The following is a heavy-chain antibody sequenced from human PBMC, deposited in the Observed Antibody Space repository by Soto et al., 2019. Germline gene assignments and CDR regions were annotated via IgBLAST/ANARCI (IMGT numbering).Heavy chain of an antibody. D-gene: IGHD3-10*01. J-gene: IGHJ4*02. V-gene: IGHV3-15*01. CDR2: IISKTDGERT. Sequence: EVQLVESGGGLVKAGGSLRLSCAASGFTFSDAWMTWVRQAPGKGLEWVGRIISKTDGERTDYAAPVKGRFSISRDDSKNMLYLQMNRLKTDDTGVYYCTTDYFFGSGTGDYWGQGTLVNVSS. CDR1: GFTFSDAW. CDR3: TTDYFFGSGTGDY.